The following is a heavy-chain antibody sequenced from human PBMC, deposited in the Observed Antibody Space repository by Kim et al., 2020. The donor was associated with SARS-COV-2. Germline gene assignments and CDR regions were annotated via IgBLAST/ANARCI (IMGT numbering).Heavy chain of an antibody. CDR1: GFTFSNYG. J-gene: IGHJ4*02. CDR3: GDCHGAGSHFSY. Sequence: GGSLRLSCAASGFTFSNYGMTWVRQTPGKGLEWVSSFTGDGLTHYADSAKGRFTISRDNSKNMLYLQMNSLRAEDTAVYYCGDCHGAGSHFSYWGQGTLVTVSS. V-gene: IGHV3-23*01. D-gene: IGHD3-10*01. CDR2: FTGDGLT.